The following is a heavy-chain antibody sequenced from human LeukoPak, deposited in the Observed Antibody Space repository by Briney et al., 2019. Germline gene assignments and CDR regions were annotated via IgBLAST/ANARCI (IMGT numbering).Heavy chain of an antibody. CDR3: ARVLGYSYGGYYFDY. Sequence: SETLSLTCAVYGGSFSGYYWSWIRQPPGKGLEWIGEINHSGSTNYNPSLKSRVTISVDTSKNQFSLKLSSVTAADTAVNYCARVLGYSYGGYYFDYWGQGTLVTVSS. CDR2: INHSGST. V-gene: IGHV4-34*01. D-gene: IGHD5-18*01. CDR1: GGSFSGYY. J-gene: IGHJ4*02.